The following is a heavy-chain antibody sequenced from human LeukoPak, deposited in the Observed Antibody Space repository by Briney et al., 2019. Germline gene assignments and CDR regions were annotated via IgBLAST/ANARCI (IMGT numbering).Heavy chain of an antibody. CDR2: IYHSGST. J-gene: IGHJ4*02. CDR1: GGSISGHY. D-gene: IGHD3-10*01. V-gene: IGHV4-59*11. Sequence: SETLSLTCTVSGGSISGHYWSWIRHPPGKGLEWIGYIYHSGSTNYNPSLKSRVTISVDMSKNQFSLKLSSVTAADTAVYYCARDSPLRQLDFWGQGTLVTVSS. CDR3: ARDSPLRQLDF.